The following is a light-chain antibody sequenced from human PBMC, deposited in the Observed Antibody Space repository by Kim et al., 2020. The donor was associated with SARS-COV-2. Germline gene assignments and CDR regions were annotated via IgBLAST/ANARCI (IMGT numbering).Light chain of an antibody. Sequence: VSRGERATLSCRASQSVSSNIAWYQQKPGQPPRLLIYGASTRATGIPARFSGSGSGTEFTLTISSLQSEDFAVYYCQQYNNWPLYSFGQGTKLEI. CDR2: GAS. CDR3: QQYNNWPLYS. CDR1: QSVSSN. J-gene: IGKJ2*03. V-gene: IGKV3-15*01.